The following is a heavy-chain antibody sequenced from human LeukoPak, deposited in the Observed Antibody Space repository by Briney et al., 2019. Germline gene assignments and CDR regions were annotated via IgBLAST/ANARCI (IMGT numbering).Heavy chain of an antibody. CDR1: GFTFSNYN. J-gene: IGHJ3*02. CDR2: ISRSGGST. CDR3: ASSHSRFTMIVVAKGGAFDI. Sequence: KPGGSLRLSCVGFGFTFSNYNLNWVRQAPGKGLEWVSSISRSGGSTYYAESVRGRLTISRDNAKNSLYLQMNSLRAEDTAVYYCASSHSRFTMIVVAKGGAFDIWGQGTMVTVSS. D-gene: IGHD3-22*01. V-gene: IGHV3-21*01.